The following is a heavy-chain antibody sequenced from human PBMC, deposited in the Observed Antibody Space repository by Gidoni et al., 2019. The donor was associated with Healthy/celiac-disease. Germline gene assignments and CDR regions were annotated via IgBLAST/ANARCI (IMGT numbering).Heavy chain of an antibody. Sequence: QVQLVQSGAEVKKPGSSVKVSCKASGGTFSSYTISWVRQAPGQGLEWMGRIIPILGIANYAQKFQGRVTITADKSTSTAYMELSSLRSEDTAVYYCARDVRVYGVTTPDYYYYMDVWGKGTTVTVSS. J-gene: IGHJ6*03. CDR3: ARDVRVYGVTTPDYYYYMDV. D-gene: IGHD4-17*01. CDR1: GGTFSSYT. CDR2: IIPILGIA. V-gene: IGHV1-69*08.